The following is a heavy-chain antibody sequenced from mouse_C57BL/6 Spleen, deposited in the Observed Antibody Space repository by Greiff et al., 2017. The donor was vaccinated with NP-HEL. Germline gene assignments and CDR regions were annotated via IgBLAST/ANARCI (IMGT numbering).Heavy chain of an antibody. J-gene: IGHJ4*01. CDR3: AARRPDYLNYYAMDY. Sequence: QVQLKQPGAELVRPGTSVKLSCKASGYTFTSYWMHWVKQRPGQGLEWIGVIDPSDSYTNYNQKFKGKATLTVDTSSSTAYMQLSSLTSEDSAVYYCAARRPDYLNYYAMDYWGQGTSVTVSS. CDR1: GYTFTSYW. CDR2: IDPSDSYT. V-gene: IGHV1-59*01. D-gene: IGHD2-4*01.